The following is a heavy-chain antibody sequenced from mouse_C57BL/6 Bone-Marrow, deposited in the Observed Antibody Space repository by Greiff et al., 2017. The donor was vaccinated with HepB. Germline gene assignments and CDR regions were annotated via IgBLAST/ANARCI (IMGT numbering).Heavy chain of an antibody. V-gene: IGHV1-55*01. CDR1: GYTFTSYW. CDR3: ARGGGRTVVGDY. Sequence: QVQLQQPGAELVKPGASVKMSCKASGYTFTSYWITWVKQRPGQGLEWIGDIYPGSGSTNYNEKFKSKATLTVDTSSSTAYMQLSSLTSEDSAVYYCARGGGRTVVGDYWGQGTTLTVSS. J-gene: IGHJ2*01. CDR2: IYPGSGST. D-gene: IGHD1-1*01.